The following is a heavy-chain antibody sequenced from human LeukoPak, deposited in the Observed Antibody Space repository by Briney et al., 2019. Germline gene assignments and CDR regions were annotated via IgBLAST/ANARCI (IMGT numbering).Heavy chain of an antibody. CDR2: ISSSGSTI. D-gene: IGHD1-26*01. Sequence: GGSLRLSCAASGFTFSDYYMSWTRQAPGKGLEWVSYISSSGSTIYYADSVKGRFTISRDNAKNSLYLQMNSLRAEDTAVYYCARVVIVGTNGHWFDPWGQGTLVTVSS. V-gene: IGHV3-11*01. CDR3: ARVVIVGTNGHWFDP. CDR1: GFTFSDYY. J-gene: IGHJ5*02.